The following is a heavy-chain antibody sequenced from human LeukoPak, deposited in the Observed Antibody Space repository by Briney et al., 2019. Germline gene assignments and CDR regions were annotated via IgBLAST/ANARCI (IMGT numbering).Heavy chain of an antibody. CDR3: ARGFLGNPFDF. V-gene: IGHV3-48*01. J-gene: IGHJ4*02. CDR1: GFSFGDYS. Sequence: GGSLRLSCAASGFSFGDYSMNWVRQAPGEGLEWVSYISSSSATIYYADSVKGRFTVSRDNAKNSLYLQMNSLRPEDTAMYYCARGFLGNPFDFWGQGDLVTVSS. CDR2: ISSSSATI. D-gene: IGHD4-23*01.